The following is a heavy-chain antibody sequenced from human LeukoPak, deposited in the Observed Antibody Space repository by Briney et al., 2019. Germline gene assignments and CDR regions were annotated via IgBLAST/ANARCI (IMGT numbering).Heavy chain of an antibody. CDR2: INHSGST. D-gene: IGHD3-3*01. J-gene: IGHJ4*02. Sequence: PSETQSLTCAVYGGSFSGHYWSWIRQPPGKGLEWIGEINHSGSTNYNPSLESRVTISVDTSKNHFSLKLSSVTAADTAVYYCASGQYSGLWSGYYVDWGQGTLVTVSA. CDR3: ASGQYSGLWSGYYVD. V-gene: IGHV4-34*01. CDR1: GGSFSGHY.